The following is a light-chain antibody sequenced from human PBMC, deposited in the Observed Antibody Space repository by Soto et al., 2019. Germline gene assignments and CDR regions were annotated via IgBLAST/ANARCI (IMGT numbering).Light chain of an antibody. CDR2: DVS. Sequence: QSALTQPRSVSGSPGQSVTISCTGNRSDIGGYNYVSWYQQHPVKAPKLMIYDVSKRPSGVPDRFFGSKSGNTASLTISGLQAEDEADYYCCSYAGSYTWVFGGGTKLTVL. V-gene: IGLV2-11*01. CDR3: CSYAGSYTWV. CDR1: RSDIGGYNY. J-gene: IGLJ3*02.